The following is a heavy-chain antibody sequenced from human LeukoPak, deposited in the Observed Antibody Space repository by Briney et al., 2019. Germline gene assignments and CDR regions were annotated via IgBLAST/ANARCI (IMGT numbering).Heavy chain of an antibody. D-gene: IGHD2-15*01. CDR3: ARGYCSGGSCYSDY. Sequence: GASVKVSCKASGGTFSSYAISWVRQAPGQGLERMGGIIPIFGTANYAQKFQGRVTITADESTSTAYMELSSLRSEDTAVYYCARGYCSGGSCYSDYWGQGTLVTVSS. CDR2: IIPIFGTA. CDR1: GGTFSSYA. J-gene: IGHJ4*02. V-gene: IGHV1-69*13.